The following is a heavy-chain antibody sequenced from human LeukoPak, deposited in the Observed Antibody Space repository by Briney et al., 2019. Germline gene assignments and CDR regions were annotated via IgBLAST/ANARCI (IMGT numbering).Heavy chain of an antibody. J-gene: IGHJ6*02. CDR1: GFTFSSYA. CDR2: ISGSGGST. Sequence: EAGGSLRLSCAASGFTFSSYAMSWVRQAPGKGLEWVSAISGSGGSTYYAGSVKGRFTISRDSSKNTVYLQMNSLRDEDTAVYYCARARPWDSGRSYYFGMDVWGHGTTVTVSS. CDR3: ARARPWDSGRSYYFGMDV. V-gene: IGHV3-23*01. D-gene: IGHD2-15*01.